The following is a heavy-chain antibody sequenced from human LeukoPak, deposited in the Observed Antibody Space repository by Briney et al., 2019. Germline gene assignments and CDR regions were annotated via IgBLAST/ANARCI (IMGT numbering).Heavy chain of an antibody. Sequence: GGSLRLSCAASGFTFSNYAVMWVRQAPGQGLEWVSAITSGGAPRYADSVKGRFTISRDNSKNTLYLQMNSLRAEDTAVYYCAKDRRSHGGTSFDSWGQGTLVTVSS. CDR2: ITSGGAP. V-gene: IGHV3-23*01. CDR1: GFTFSNYA. CDR3: AKDRRSHGGTSFDS. D-gene: IGHD4-23*01. J-gene: IGHJ4*02.